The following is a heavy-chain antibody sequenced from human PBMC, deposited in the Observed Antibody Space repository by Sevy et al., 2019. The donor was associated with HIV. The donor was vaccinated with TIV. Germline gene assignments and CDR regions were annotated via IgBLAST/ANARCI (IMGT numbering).Heavy chain of an antibody. CDR1: GLSFTSDG. CDR2: IWNDGSNK. V-gene: IGHV3-33*01. CDR3: ARDGGSGSYLPGYYYYYGLDV. J-gene: IGHJ6*02. Sequence: GGSLRLSCAASGLSFTSDGMHWVRQAPGKGLEWVAVIWNDGSNKYYADSVKGRFTISRDNSKNTLYLQMNSLRDEDTAVYYCARDGGSGSYLPGYYYYYGLDVWGQGTTVTVSS. D-gene: IGHD1-26*01.